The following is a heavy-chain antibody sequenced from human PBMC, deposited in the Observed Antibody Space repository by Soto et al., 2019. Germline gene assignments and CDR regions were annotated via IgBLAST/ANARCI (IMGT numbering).Heavy chain of an antibody. CDR1: GGSISSSNYY. D-gene: IGHD3-22*01. V-gene: IGHV4-39*01. CDR2: ISYSGTT. J-gene: IGHJ6*02. CDR3: ARRSGYNFYYNYYGMDV. Sequence: PSETLSLTCTVSGGSISSSNYYWGGIRQPPGKGLEWIGSISYSGTTYYNPSLKSRVTISVDTSKNQFSLKLSSVTAADTAVYYCARRSGYNFYYNYYGMDVWGQGTTVTVSS.